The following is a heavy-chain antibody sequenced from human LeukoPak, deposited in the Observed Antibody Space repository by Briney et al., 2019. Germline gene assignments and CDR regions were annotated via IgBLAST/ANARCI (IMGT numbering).Heavy chain of an antibody. CDR3: ARGGDIVAVPAATGPKGTFDH. Sequence: SETLSLTCAVYGGSFSGYYWSWIRQPPGKGLEWIGEINHSGSTNYNPSLKSRVTISVDTSKNQFSLKLSSVTAADTAVYYCARGGDIVAVPAATGPKGTFDHWGQGTLVTVSS. CDR1: GGSFSGYY. D-gene: IGHD2-2*01. J-gene: IGHJ4*02. V-gene: IGHV4-34*01. CDR2: INHSGST.